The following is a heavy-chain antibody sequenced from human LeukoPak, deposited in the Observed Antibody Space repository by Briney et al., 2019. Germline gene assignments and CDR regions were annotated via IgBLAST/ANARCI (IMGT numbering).Heavy chain of an antibody. CDR2: IKQDGSEK. D-gene: IGHD6-19*01. CDR1: GFTFSSYA. Sequence: GGSLRLSCAASGFTFSSYAMSWVRQAPGKGLEWVANIKQDGSEKYYVDSVKGRFTISRDNAKNSLYLQMSSLRAEDTALYYCARDMGTGWRPDAFDIWGQGTMVTVSS. J-gene: IGHJ3*02. V-gene: IGHV3-7*01. CDR3: ARDMGTGWRPDAFDI.